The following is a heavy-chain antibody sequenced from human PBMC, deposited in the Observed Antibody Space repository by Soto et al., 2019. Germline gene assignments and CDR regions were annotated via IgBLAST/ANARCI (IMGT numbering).Heavy chain of an antibody. V-gene: IGHV4-34*01. J-gene: IGHJ5*02. Sequence: QVQLQQWGAGLLKPSETLSLTCAVYGGSFSGYYWTWIRQPPGKGLEWIGEIKHSGSTNYNPSLKSLVTISVDTSKNQFSLKLSSVTAADTAVYYCARGSNFVVVVAATNWFDPWGQGTLVTVSS. D-gene: IGHD2-15*01. CDR2: IKHSGST. CDR1: GGSFSGYY. CDR3: ARGSNFVVVVAATNWFDP.